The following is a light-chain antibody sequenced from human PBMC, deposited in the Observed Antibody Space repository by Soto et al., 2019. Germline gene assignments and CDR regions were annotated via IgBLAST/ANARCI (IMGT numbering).Light chain of an antibody. CDR2: GAS. CDR3: HQYGISPGT. J-gene: IGKJ2*01. V-gene: IGKV3-20*01. CDR1: QSVRSNY. Sequence: EIVLTQSPGTLSLSPGERATLSCRASQSVRSNYLACYQQKPGQAPSLLIYGASTRATGIPDRFSGSGSGTDFTLTITRLETADFAVYYCHQYGISPGTFGQGTKLEIK.